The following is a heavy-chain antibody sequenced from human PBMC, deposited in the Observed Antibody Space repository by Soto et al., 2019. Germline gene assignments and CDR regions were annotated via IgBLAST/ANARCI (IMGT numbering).Heavy chain of an antibody. D-gene: IGHD5-12*01. CDR2: IYHSGST. V-gene: IGHV4-4*02. J-gene: IGHJ4*02. CDR3: ARVSGWLQLLPTFDY. Sequence: SETLSLTCAVSGGSISSSNWWSWVRQPPGKGLEWIGEIYHSGSTNYNPSLKSRVTISVDKSKNQFSLKLSSVTAADTAVYYCARVSGWLQLLPTFDYWGQGTLVTVSS. CDR1: GGSISSSNW.